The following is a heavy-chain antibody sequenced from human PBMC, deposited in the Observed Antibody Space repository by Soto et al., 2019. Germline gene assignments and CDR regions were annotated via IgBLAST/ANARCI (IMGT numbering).Heavy chain of an antibody. D-gene: IGHD3-10*01. V-gene: IGHV1-24*01. CDR1: GYTLTELS. CDR3: VRSGDYRSGSYWYFFDY. J-gene: IGHJ4*02. Sequence: ASVKVSCKVSGYTLTELSMHWVRQAPGKGLEWMGGFDPEDGETIYAQKFQGRVTMTEDTSTDTAYMELSSLRSEDTAVYYCVRSGDYRSGSYWYFFDYWGQGALVTVSS. CDR2: FDPEDGET.